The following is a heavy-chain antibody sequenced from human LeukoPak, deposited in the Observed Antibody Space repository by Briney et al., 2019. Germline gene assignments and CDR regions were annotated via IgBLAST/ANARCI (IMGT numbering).Heavy chain of an antibody. V-gene: IGHV3-21*01. CDR2: ITSTSSYI. J-gene: IGHJ6*03. CDR3: ARDPYSGSYGDYYYYYMDV. D-gene: IGHD1-26*01. Sequence: KPGGSLRLSCAASGFTFSSYAMSWVRQAPGKGLEWVSSITSTSSYIYYADSVKGRFTISRDNAENSLYLQMNSLRAEDTAVYYCARDPYSGSYGDYYYYYMDVWGKGTTVTISS. CDR1: GFTFSSYA.